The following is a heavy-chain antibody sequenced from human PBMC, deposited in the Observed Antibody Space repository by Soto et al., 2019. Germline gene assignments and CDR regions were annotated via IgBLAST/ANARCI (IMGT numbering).Heavy chain of an antibody. CDR2: IHHSGST. CDR3: DRLFAYYHQEPGAFDI. J-gene: IGHJ3*02. D-gene: IGHD1-26*01. Sequence: SETLSLTCDVSGGSLYSSNWWTWVRQTPGKGLEWIGEIHHSGSTNYNPSLKSRVTISADKSKNQFSLHLPSVTAADTAMYYCDRLFAYYHQEPGAFDIWGQGTMVTVSS. CDR1: GGSLYSSNW. V-gene: IGHV4-4*02.